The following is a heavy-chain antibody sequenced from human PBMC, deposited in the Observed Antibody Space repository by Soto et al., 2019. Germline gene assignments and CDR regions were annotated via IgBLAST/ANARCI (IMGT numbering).Heavy chain of an antibody. CDR2: IYYSGST. D-gene: IGHD6-13*01. CDR1: GGSMSSYY. V-gene: IGHV4-59*01. J-gene: IGHJ4*02. CDR3: ARVRGTAGKRYFDY. Sequence: QLKLQESGPGLVKPSETLSLTCSVSGGSMSSYYWNWMRQPPGKGLEWIGYIYYSGSTTYNPSLKSRVTISVDSSKNQFSLRVSSATAADTAVYYCARVRGTAGKRYFDYWGQGTLVTVSS.